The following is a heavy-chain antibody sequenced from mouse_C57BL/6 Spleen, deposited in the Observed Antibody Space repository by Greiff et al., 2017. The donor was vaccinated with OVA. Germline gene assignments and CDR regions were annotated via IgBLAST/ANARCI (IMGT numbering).Heavy chain of an antibody. CDR3: DRKANWDYFDY. J-gene: IGHJ2*01. D-gene: IGHD4-1*01. CDR2: ISSGSSTI. Sequence: EVKVVESGGGLVKPGGSLKLSCAASGFTFSDYGMHWVRQAPEKGLEWVAYISSGSSTIYYADTVKGRFTISRDNAKNTLSLQMTSLRSEDTAMYYCDRKANWDYFDYWGQGPTLTVSS. V-gene: IGHV5-17*01. CDR1: GFTFSDYG.